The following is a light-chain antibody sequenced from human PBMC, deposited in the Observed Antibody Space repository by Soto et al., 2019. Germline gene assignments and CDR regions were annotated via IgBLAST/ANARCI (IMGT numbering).Light chain of an antibody. CDR3: GTWDSSLSAGGV. CDR2: DNN. V-gene: IGLV1-51*01. J-gene: IGLJ1*01. Sequence: QSVLTQPPSVSAAPGQKVTISCSGSSSNIGNNYVSWYQQLPGTAPKLLIYDNNKRPSGISDRFSGSKSGTSATLGITGLQTGDEADYYCGTWDSSLSAGGVFGTGTKLTVL. CDR1: SSNIGNNY.